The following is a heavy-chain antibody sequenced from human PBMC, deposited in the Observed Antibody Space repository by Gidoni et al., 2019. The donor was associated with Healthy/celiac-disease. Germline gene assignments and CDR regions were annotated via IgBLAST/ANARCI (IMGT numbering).Heavy chain of an antibody. D-gene: IGHD3-22*01. CDR1: GFTFSSYE. J-gene: IGHJ4*02. V-gene: IGHV3-48*03. Sequence: EVQLVESGGGLVQPGGSLRRSCGASGFTFSSYEMNWVRPAPGKGLEWVSYISSSCSTIYYADSVKGRFTISRDNAKNSLYLQMNSLRAEDTAVYYCASHDGHYYDSSGYRIWGQGTLVTVSS. CDR3: ASHDGHYYDSSGYRI. CDR2: ISSSCSTI.